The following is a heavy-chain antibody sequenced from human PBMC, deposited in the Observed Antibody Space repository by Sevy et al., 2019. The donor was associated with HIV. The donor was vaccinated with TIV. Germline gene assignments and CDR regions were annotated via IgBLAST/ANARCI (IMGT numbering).Heavy chain of an antibody. CDR1: GGSISLYY. D-gene: IGHD3-16*01. V-gene: IGHV4-4*07. J-gene: IGHJ4*02. Sequence: SETLSLTCTVSGGSISLYYWSWIRQPAGKGLEWIGHIYGSGSTSYNPLKSRVTMSVDTSQNQSSLKLTSVTAADTAVYYCAREAKLGAPLGYWGQGTLVTVSS. CDR2: IYGSGST. CDR3: AREAKLGAPLGY.